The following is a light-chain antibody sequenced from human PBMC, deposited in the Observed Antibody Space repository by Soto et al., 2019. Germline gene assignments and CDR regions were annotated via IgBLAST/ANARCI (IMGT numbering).Light chain of an antibody. Sequence: DIQLTQSPSFLSASVGDRVTITCRASQGISSYLAWYQQKPGKAPKLLIYAASTLQSGVPSRLSGSGSGTEFTLTISSLQPEDFANYYCQQLNSYPFLTFGGGTKVEIK. CDR3: QQLNSYPFLT. CDR1: QGISSY. V-gene: IGKV1-9*01. CDR2: AAS. J-gene: IGKJ4*01.